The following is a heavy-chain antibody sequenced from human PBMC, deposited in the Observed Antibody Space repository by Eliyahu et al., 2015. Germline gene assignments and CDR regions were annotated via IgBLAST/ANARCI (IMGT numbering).Heavy chain of an antibody. D-gene: IGHD1-26*01. Sequence: EVQLVESGGGLVQPGXXXRXSXVASGFTFSTCWAXXVRQAPGKGLEWVANINQDGSEKYYVDSVKGRFTISRDNAKNSLYLQMNSLRAEDTAVYYCASGLNGNYWGQGIQVTVSS. CDR2: INQDGSEK. V-gene: IGHV3-7*01. CDR3: ASGLNGNY. J-gene: IGHJ4*02. CDR1: GFTFSTCW.